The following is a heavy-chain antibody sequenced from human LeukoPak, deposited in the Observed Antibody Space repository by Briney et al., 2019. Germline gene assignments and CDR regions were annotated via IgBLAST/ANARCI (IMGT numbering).Heavy chain of an antibody. Sequence: SVKVSCKASGGTFSSYAISWVRQAPGQGLEWMGRIIPILGIANYAQEFQGRVTITADKSTSTAYMELSSLRSEDTAVYYCAIPVGGAEYFQHWGQGTLVTVSS. CDR3: AIPVGGAEYFQH. V-gene: IGHV1-69*04. CDR1: GGTFSSYA. J-gene: IGHJ1*01. CDR2: IIPILGIA. D-gene: IGHD1-26*01.